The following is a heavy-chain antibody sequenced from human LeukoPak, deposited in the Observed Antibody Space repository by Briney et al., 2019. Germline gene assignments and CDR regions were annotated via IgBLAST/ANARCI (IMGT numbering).Heavy chain of an antibody. V-gene: IGHV4-59*01. CDR2: IYYSGST. CDR1: GGSISSYY. D-gene: IGHD5-18*01. Sequence: PSETLSLTCTVSGGSISSYYWSWIRQPPGKGLEWIGYIYYSGSTNYNPSLKSRVTISVDTSKNQFSLKLSSVTAADTAVYYCARAPASGGWQLWFPFDYWGQGTLVTVSS. J-gene: IGHJ4*02. CDR3: ARAPASGGWQLWFPFDY.